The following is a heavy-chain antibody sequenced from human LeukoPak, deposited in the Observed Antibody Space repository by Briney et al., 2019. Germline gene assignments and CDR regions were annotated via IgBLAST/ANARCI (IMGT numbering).Heavy chain of an antibody. CDR1: GYTFTSYY. CDR2: INPSGGST. D-gene: IGHD6-13*01. V-gene: IGHV1-46*01. CDR3: ARDGHSSSWYEAKNILDY. Sequence: ASVKASCKASGYTFTSYYMHWVRQAPGQGLEWMGIINPSGGSTSYAQKFQGRVTMTRDTSTSTVYMELSSLRSEDTAVYYCARDGHSSSWYEAKNILDYWGQGTLVTVSS. J-gene: IGHJ4*02.